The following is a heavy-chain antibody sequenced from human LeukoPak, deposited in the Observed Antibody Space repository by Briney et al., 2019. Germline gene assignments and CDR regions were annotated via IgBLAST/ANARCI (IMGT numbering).Heavy chain of an antibody. D-gene: IGHD3-22*01. J-gene: IGHJ3*01. Sequence: GGSLRLSCAASGFTFSDFAMIWVRQPPGKGLEWVSSTFQGGGEIHYADSVRGRFTISRDNSKNMVYLQLNSLRVDDTAVYYCARADSSGSFLGDALDFWGQGTLVIVSS. CDR1: GFTFSDFA. V-gene: IGHV3-23*01. CDR3: ARADSSGSFLGDALDF. CDR2: TFQGGGEI.